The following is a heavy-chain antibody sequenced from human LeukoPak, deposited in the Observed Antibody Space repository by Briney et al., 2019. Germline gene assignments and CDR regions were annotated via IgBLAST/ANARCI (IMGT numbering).Heavy chain of an antibody. D-gene: IGHD6-13*01. Sequence: ASVKVSCKTSGYTLTDYYMHWVRQAPGQGLEWMGWINPNSGGTTYAQKFQGRVTMTRDTSISTAYMELSRLRSDDTAVYYCARIRTREEGMDYWGQGTLVTVS. J-gene: IGHJ4*02. CDR1: GYTLTDYY. CDR3: ARIRTREEGMDY. V-gene: IGHV1-2*02. CDR2: INPNSGGT.